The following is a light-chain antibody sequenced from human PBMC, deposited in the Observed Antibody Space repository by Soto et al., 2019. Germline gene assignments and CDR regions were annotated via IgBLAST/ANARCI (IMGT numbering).Light chain of an antibody. CDR2: SAS. V-gene: IGKV3-20*01. Sequence: EIVLTQSPGTLSLSPGERATLSCRASQTISSSYLGWYQQKPGQAPRLLLYSASSRATGIPDRFSGSGSGADFTLTISRLEPEDFAVYYCQHYGNSPQTFGQGTKVDIK. CDR3: QHYGNSPQT. J-gene: IGKJ1*01. CDR1: QTISSSY.